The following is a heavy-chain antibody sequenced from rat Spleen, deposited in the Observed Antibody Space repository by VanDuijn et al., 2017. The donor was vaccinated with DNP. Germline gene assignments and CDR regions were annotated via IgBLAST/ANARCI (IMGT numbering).Heavy chain of an antibody. CDR3: TTGVGGPDY. J-gene: IGHJ2*01. CDR1: GFTFSNYD. D-gene: IGHD5-1*01. V-gene: IGHV5S23*01. CDR2: ISTSGGST. Sequence: EVQLVESGGGLVQPGNSLKVSCAASGFTFSNYDMAWVRQAPTQGLEWVASISTSGGSTYYRDSVKGRFTISRDNAKSSLYLQMDSLRSEDTATYYCTTGVGGPDYWGQGVMVTVSS.